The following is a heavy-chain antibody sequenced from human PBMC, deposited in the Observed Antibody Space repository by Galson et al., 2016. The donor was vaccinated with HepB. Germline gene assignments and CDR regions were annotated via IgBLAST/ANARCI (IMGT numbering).Heavy chain of an antibody. V-gene: IGHV3-21*01. J-gene: IGHJ6*02. CDR2: ISSSRSYI. Sequence: SLRLSCAASGFTFSSYSMNWVRQAPGKGLEWVSSISSSRSYIFYADSAKGRFTISRDNAKNSLFLQMNSLRAGDTAVYYCARLGGLLNWNYVKDNGMDVWGQGTKVTVSS. CDR1: GFTFSSYS. D-gene: IGHD1-7*01. CDR3: ARLGGLLNWNYVKDNGMDV.